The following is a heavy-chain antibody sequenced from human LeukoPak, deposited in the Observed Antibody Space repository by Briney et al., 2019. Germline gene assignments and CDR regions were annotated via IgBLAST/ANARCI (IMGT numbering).Heavy chain of an antibody. CDR1: GFTFSSYA. CDR2: INTDGSST. Sequence: GGSLRLSCAASGFTFSSYAMSWVREAPGKGLEWVSRINTDGSSTSYADSVKGRFTISRDNAKNTLYLQMNSLRAEDTAVYYCARGVPAAHRTPYYYYYYYMDVWGKGTTVTVSS. J-gene: IGHJ6*03. D-gene: IGHD2-2*01. CDR3: ARGVPAAHRTPYYYYYYYMDV. V-gene: IGHV3-74*01.